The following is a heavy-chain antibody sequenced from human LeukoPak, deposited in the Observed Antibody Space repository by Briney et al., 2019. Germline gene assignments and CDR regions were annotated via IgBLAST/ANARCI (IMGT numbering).Heavy chain of an antibody. CDR2: IDESGRT. CDR3: AKRDDSGGNLVDL. V-gene: IGHV4-39*02. Sequence: SETLSLTCTVSGGSIRIGSHYGAWIRQPPGKGLEWIGSIDESGRTYYNPSLENRVTISIDTSKNHFSLKLSSLSAADTSVYYCAKRDDSGGNLVDLWGQGTLVTV. CDR1: GGSIRIGSHY. J-gene: IGHJ4*02. D-gene: IGHD3-22*01.